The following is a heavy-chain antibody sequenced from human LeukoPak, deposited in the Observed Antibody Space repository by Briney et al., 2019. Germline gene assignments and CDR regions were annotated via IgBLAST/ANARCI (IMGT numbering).Heavy chain of an antibody. D-gene: IGHD6-19*01. V-gene: IGHV3-23*01. CDR3: AAGEWLVQADY. Sequence: GGSLRLSCAASGFTFSSYAMSWVRQAPGKGLEWVSATSGSGSNSYYADSVKGRFTVSRDNSKNTLYLQMNSLRAEDTAVYYRAAGEWLVQADYWGQGTLVTVSS. J-gene: IGHJ4*02. CDR1: GFTFSSYA. CDR2: TSGSGSNS.